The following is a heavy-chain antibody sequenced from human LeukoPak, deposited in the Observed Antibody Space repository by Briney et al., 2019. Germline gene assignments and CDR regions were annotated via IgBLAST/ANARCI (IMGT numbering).Heavy chain of an antibody. J-gene: IGHJ4*02. V-gene: IGHV1-8*03. CDR3: SRGLRGNY. D-gene: IGHD3-16*01. Sequence: GASVKVSCKASGYTFTTYEINWVRQATGQGLEWMGWMNPNSGNTGNAQKFQGTVSITRNSSISTVYMELSSLRSEDTAVYYCSRGLRGNYWGQGTLVTVSS. CDR2: MNPNSGNT. CDR1: GYTFTTYE.